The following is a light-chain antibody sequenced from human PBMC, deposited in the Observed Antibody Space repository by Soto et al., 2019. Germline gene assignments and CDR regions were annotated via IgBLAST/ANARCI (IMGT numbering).Light chain of an antibody. CDR2: AAS. CDR1: QSISNY. Sequence: DMEMTQSPSSLSASVGDRVTITCRASQSISNYLNWYQHKPGKVPKLLIYAASSLQSGVPTRFSGSGSGTDFTITINSLQPEEFATYYCQQSYGTPLTFGGGTKIEIK. V-gene: IGKV1-39*01. J-gene: IGKJ4*01. CDR3: QQSYGTPLT.